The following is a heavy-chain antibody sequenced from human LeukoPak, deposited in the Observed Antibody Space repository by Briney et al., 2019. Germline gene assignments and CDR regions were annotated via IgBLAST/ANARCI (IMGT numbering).Heavy chain of an antibody. D-gene: IGHD2-2*01. CDR3: ARDWVAAAAMTRWFDP. CDR2: ISSSSSYI. J-gene: IGHJ5*02. CDR1: GFTFSSYS. V-gene: IGHV3-21*01. Sequence: GGSLRLSCAAPGFTFSSYSMNWVRQAPGKGLEWVSSISSSSSYIYYADSVKGRFTISRDNAKNSLYLQMNSLRAEDTAVYYCARDWVAAAAMTRWFDPWGQGTLVTVSS.